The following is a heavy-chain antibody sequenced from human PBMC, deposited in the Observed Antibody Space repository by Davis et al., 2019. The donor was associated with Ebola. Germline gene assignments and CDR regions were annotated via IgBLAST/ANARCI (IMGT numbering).Heavy chain of an antibody. CDR2: ISAYNGNT. D-gene: IGHD3-10*01. J-gene: IGHJ6*04. V-gene: IGHV1-18*01. CDR1: GYTFTSYG. CDR3: ARVARRTLLWFGGGMDV. Sequence: ASVKVSCKASGYTFTSYGISWVRQAPGQGLEWMGWISAYNGNTNYAQKLQGRVTMTTDTSTSTAYMELRSLRSDDTAVYYCARVARRTLLWFGGGMDVWGKGATVTVSS.